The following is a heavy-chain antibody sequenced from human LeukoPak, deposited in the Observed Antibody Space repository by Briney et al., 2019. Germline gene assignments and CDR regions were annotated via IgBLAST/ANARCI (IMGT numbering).Heavy chain of an antibody. J-gene: IGHJ4*02. V-gene: IGHV4-39*07. CDR3: ARGFRGASFDY. CDR1: GASISSGSHY. D-gene: IGHD1-26*01. Sequence: TSETLSLTCSVSGASISSGSHYWAWIRQPPGKGLDWIGTIHYSGSAHYSPSLKSRVTISVDTSKNQFSLKVSSVTAADTAVYYCARGFRGASFDYWGQGTLVTVSS. CDR2: IHYSGSA.